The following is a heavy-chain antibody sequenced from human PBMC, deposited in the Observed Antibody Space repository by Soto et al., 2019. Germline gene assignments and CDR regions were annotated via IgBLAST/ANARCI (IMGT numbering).Heavy chain of an antibody. CDR1: GGSISSYY. CDR3: ARVVVVPAALSYYYYYYMDV. J-gene: IGHJ6*03. D-gene: IGHD2-2*01. Sequence: PEETLSLTCTVSGGSISSYYWSWIRQPPGKGLEWIGYIYYSGSTNYNPSLKSRVTISVDTSKNQFSLKLSSVTAADTAVYYCARVVVVPAALSYYYYYYMDVWGKGTTVTVSS. CDR2: IYYSGST. V-gene: IGHV4-59*01.